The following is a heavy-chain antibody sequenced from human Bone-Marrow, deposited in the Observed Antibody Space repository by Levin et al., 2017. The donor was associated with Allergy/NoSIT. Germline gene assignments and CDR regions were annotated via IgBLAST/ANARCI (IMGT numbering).Heavy chain of an antibody. CDR2: IHYSGST. V-gene: IGHV4-39*01. J-gene: IGHJ4*02. D-gene: IGHD4-17*01. Sequence: PSETLSLTCTVSGVSITRSDYKWGWIRQPPGKVLEWIGSIHYSGSTYYNPSLNSRGSMSVDTSRSQFSLELRSLTAADTAVYYCGRAPYGDPRVFDYWGQGTLVTVSS. CDR3: GRAPYGDPRVFDY. CDR1: GVSITRSDYK.